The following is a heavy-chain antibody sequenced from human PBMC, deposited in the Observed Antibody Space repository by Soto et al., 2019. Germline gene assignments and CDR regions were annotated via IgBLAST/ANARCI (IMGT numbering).Heavy chain of an antibody. V-gene: IGHV1-24*01. D-gene: IGHD3-3*01. CDR1: GYTLTELS. CDR3: ATVDFWSGYYTTDYYYMDV. J-gene: IGHJ6*03. CDR2: FDPEDGET. Sequence: ASVKVSCKVSGYTLTELSMHWVRQAPGKGLEWMGGFDPEDGETIYAQKFQGRVTMTEDTSTDTAYTELSSLRSEDTAVYYCATVDFWSGYYTTDYYYMDVWGKGTTVTVSS.